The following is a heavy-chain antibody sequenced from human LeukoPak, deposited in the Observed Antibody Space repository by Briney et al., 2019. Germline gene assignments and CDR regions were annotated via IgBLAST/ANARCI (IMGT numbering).Heavy chain of an antibody. CDR2: INPSSGGT. Sequence: GASVKVSCKTSGFTFTGFHMHWVRQAPGQGLEWMGWINPSSGGTTYAQKFQGRVNMTRDTSISAVYMELSRLTSDDTAVYYCATPPGKVDYWGQGTLVTVSS. CDR3: ATPPGKVDY. V-gene: IGHV1-2*02. CDR1: GFTFTGFH. J-gene: IGHJ4*02. D-gene: IGHD4-23*01.